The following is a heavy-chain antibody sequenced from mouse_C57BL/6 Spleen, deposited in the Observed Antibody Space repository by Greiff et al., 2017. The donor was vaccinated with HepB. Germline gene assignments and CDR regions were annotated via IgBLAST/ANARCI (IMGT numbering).Heavy chain of an antibody. V-gene: IGHV1-15*01. CDR1: GYTFTDYE. Sequence: VQLQQSGAELVRPGASVTLSCKASGYTFTDYEMHWVKQTPVHGLEWIGAIDPETGGTAYNQKFKGKAILTADKSSSTAYMELRSLTSEDSAVYYCTRGRSYYYGSSNWYFDVWGTGTTVTVSS. D-gene: IGHD1-1*01. CDR2: IDPETGGT. CDR3: TRGRSYYYGSSNWYFDV. J-gene: IGHJ1*03.